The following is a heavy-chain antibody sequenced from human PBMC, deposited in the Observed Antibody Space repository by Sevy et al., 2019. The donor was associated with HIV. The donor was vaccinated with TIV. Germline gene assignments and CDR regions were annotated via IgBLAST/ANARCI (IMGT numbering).Heavy chain of an antibody. CDR2: FDPEDGET. CDR3: AITNDYYDNSGYPFDY. Sequence: ASVKVSCKVSGYTLSQLSMHWVRQAPGKGLEWMGTFDPEDGETIYAQKFQGRVTMTEDKSTDTAYMQLTSLRSEDTAVFYCAITNDYYDNSGYPFDYWGLGTLVTVSS. D-gene: IGHD3-22*01. CDR1: GYTLSQLS. J-gene: IGHJ4*02. V-gene: IGHV1-24*01.